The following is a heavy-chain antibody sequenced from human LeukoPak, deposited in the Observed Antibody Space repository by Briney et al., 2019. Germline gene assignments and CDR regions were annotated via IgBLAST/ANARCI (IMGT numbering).Heavy chain of an antibody. V-gene: IGHV3-74*01. CDR3: AKGRGLSYDYGVDY. CDR1: GFTFSSYW. J-gene: IGHJ4*02. Sequence: GGSLRLSCAASGFTFSSYWMHWVRQAPGKGLVWVSRINSDGSSTSYADSVKGRFTISRDNAKNSLYLQMNSLRAEDMALYYCAKGRGLSYDYGVDYWGQGTLVTVSS. D-gene: IGHD4-17*01. CDR2: INSDGSST.